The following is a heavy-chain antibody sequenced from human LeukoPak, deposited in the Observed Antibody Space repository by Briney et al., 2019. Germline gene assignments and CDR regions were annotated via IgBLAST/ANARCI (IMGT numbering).Heavy chain of an antibody. CDR2: INAGNGNT. V-gene: IGHV1-3*01. CDR1: GYTFTSYA. D-gene: IGHD6-13*01. Sequence: ASVKVSCKASGYTFTSYAMHWVRQAPGQRLEWMGWINAGNGNTKYSQKFQGRVTITRDTSASTAYMELSSLRSEDTAVYYCASGRGGAAGTKEAFDIWGQGTMVTVSS. J-gene: IGHJ3*02. CDR3: ASGRGGAAGTKEAFDI.